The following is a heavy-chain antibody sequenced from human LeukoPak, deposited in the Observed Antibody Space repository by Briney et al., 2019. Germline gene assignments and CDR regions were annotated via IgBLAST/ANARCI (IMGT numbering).Heavy chain of an antibody. V-gene: IGHV3-21*01. CDR1: GFTFSSYS. CDR3: ARDEADYDFWSGYHYYYYGMDV. D-gene: IGHD3-3*01. J-gene: IGHJ6*02. Sequence: GGSLRLSCAASGFTFSSYSRNWVRQAPGKGLEWVSSISSSSSYIYYADSVKGRFTISRDNAKNSLYLQMNSLRAEDTAVYYCARDEADYDFWSGYHYYYYGMDVWGQGTTVTVSS. CDR2: ISSSSSYI.